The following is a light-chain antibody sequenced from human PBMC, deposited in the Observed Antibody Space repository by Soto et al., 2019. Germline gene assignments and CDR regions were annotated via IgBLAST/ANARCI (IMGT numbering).Light chain of an antibody. Sequence: QPVLTQPPSASGTPGQRVTISCSGSSSNIGSNTVSWYQQFPGTAPKLLIYNNNQRPSGVPDRFSGSKSGTSASLAISGLQAEDEADYYCAAWDDSLYGYVFGTGTKLTVL. CDR1: SSNIGSNT. CDR2: NNN. J-gene: IGLJ1*01. V-gene: IGLV1-44*01. CDR3: AAWDDSLYGYV.